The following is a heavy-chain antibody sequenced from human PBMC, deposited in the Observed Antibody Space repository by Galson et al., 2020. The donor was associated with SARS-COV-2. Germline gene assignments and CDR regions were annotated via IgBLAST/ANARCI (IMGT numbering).Heavy chain of an antibody. CDR3: ARVTYGSGSYFFDY. J-gene: IGHJ4*02. CDR2: IYHSGST. CDR1: GGSISSGGYS. D-gene: IGHD3-10*01. Sequence: SETLSLTCAVSGGSISSGGYSWSWIRQPPGKGLEWIGYIYHSGSTYYNPFLKSRVTISVDRSKNQFSLKLSSVTAADTAVYYCARVTYGSGSYFFDYWGQGTLVTVSS. V-gene: IGHV4-30-2*01.